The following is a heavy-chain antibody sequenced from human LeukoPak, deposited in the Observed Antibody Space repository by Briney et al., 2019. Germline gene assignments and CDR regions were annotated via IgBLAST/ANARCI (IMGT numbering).Heavy chain of an antibody. D-gene: IGHD5-18*01. CDR3: AKHAGIQLWKYYFDY. CDR1: GFTFSSYA. J-gene: IGHJ4*02. Sequence: GGSLRLSCAASGFTFSSYAISWVRQAPGKGLEWVSAISGSGGSTYYADSVKGRFTISRDNSKNTLYLQMNSLRAEDTAVYYCAKHAGIQLWKYYFDYWGQGTLVTVSS. CDR2: ISGSGGST. V-gene: IGHV3-23*01.